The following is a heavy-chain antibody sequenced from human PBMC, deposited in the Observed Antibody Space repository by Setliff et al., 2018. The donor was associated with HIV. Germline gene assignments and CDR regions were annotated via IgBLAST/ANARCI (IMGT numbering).Heavy chain of an antibody. Sequence: GGSLRLSCVVSGFNFKSCWMTWVRQAPGKGLEWVGRIKINSDGGTYDYAAAVKDRFSFSRDDSKSILYLQMNSLEIEDTAVYFCSTGPARVSDGIADFWGPGTLVTVSS. J-gene: IGHJ4*02. CDR1: GFNFKSCW. V-gene: IGHV3-15*01. CDR3: STGPARVSDGIADF. CDR2: IKINSDGGTY.